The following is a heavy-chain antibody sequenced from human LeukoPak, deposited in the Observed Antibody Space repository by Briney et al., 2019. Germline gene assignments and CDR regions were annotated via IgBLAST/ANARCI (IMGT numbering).Heavy chain of an antibody. CDR3: ASLRYYYGSGSYFYSYYYGMDV. D-gene: IGHD3-10*01. CDR2: INHSGST. V-gene: IGHV4-34*01. Sequence: LGTLSLTFAVYGGFFSGYYWGWVRPPPGKGLGWGGGINHSGSTNYNPSLKSRVTISVDTSKNQFSLKLSSVTAADTAVYYCASLRYYYGSGSYFYSYYYGMDVWGQGTTVTVSS. J-gene: IGHJ6*02. CDR1: GGFFSGYY.